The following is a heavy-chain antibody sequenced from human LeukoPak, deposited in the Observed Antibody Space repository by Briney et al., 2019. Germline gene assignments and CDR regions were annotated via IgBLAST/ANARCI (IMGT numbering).Heavy chain of an antibody. CDR3: TTLRLALAYGVDV. Sequence: GGSLRLSCAASGFTFSNAWMSWVRQAPGQGLEWIGRIKSKTDGETTEYAAPVKGRFTISRDDSKNTLYLQMNSLKTEDTAVYYCTTLRLALAYGVDVWGQGTTVTVSS. D-gene: IGHD5/OR15-5a*01. J-gene: IGHJ6*02. CDR1: GFTFSNAW. CDR2: IKSKTDGETT. V-gene: IGHV3-15*01.